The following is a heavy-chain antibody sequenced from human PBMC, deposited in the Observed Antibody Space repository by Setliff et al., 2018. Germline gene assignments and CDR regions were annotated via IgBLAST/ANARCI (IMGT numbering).Heavy chain of an antibody. CDR1: GYSFSSYW. Sequence: PGESLKISCKGSGYSFSSYWIGWVRQMPGKGLEWMGVIFPGNSDTRYSPSFQGQVTISADKSISTAYLQWSSLKASDTAMYYCARVCSGGSCFYGMDVWGQGTTVTVSS. J-gene: IGHJ6*02. V-gene: IGHV5-51*01. CDR2: IFPGNSDT. CDR3: ARVCSGGSCFYGMDV. D-gene: IGHD2-15*01.